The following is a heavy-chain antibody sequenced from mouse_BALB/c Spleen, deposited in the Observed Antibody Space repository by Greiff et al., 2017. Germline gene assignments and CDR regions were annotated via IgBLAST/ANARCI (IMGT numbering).Heavy chain of an antibody. V-gene: IGHV3-2*02. CDR2: ISYSGST. D-gene: IGHD2-14*01. Sequence: EVKLMESGPGLVKPSQSLSLTCTVTGYSITSDYAWNWIRQFPGNKLECMGYISYSGSTSYNPSLKSRISITRDTSKNQFFLQLNSVTTEDTATYYCARNYRYGNYYAMDYWGQGTSVTVSS. J-gene: IGHJ4*01. CDR1: GYSITSDYA. CDR3: ARNYRYGNYYAMDY.